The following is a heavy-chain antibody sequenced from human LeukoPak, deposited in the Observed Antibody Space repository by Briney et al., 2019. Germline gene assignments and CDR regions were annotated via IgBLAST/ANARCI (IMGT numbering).Heavy chain of an antibody. CDR1: GGSFSGYH. Sequence: SNTLSLTCAVYGGSFSGYHWSWIRQPPGKGLEWIGEINHSGSTNYNPSLKSRVTISVDTSKNQFSLKLSSVTAADTAVYYCARGSVVVPAATKSKCLAAAGTRYFDLWGRGTLVTVSS. D-gene: IGHD2-2*01. V-gene: IGHV4-34*01. J-gene: IGHJ2*01. CDR2: INHSGST. CDR3: ARGSVVVPAATKSKCLAAAGTRYFDL.